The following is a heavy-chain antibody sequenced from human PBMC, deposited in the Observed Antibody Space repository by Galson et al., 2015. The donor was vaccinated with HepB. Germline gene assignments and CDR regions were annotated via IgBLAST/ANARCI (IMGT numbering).Heavy chain of an antibody. CDR2: INPGNGNT. Sequence: SVKVSCKASGNTFTSYLMHWVRQAPGQRLEWMGWINPGNGNTKYSQKFQGRVTITRDTSASTAYMELSILRSEDTAVYYCARGGRLARYSSTYRGVWFDPWGQGTLVTVSS. D-gene: IGHD6-13*01. J-gene: IGHJ5*02. CDR1: GNTFTSYL. CDR3: ARGGRLARYSSTYRGVWFDP. V-gene: IGHV1-3*01.